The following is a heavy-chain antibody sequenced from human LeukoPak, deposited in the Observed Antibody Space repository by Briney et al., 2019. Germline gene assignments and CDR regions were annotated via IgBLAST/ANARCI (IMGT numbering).Heavy chain of an antibody. CDR2: IYYSGST. CDR3: ARLHGI. CDR1: GGSISSYY. V-gene: IGHV4-59*01. J-gene: IGHJ3*02. D-gene: IGHD5-24*01. Sequence: SETLSLTCTVSGGSISSYYWSWIRQPPGKGLEWIGYIYYSGSTNYNPSLKSRVTISVDTSKNQFSLKLSSVTAEDTAVYYCARLHGIWGQGTMVTVSS.